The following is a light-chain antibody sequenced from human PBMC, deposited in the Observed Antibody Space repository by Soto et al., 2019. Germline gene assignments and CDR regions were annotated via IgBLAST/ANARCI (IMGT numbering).Light chain of an antibody. CDR1: QSVSSSY. CDR3: LQYGSSPYP. J-gene: IGKJ2*01. V-gene: IGKV3-20*01. Sequence: EIVLTQSPGTLSLSPGERATLSCRASQSVSSSYLAWYQQKPGQAPRPLIYGASSRATGIPDRFSGSGSGTDFSLTSSRLEPEYFAVYYCLQYGSSPYPFGQGTKLEIK. CDR2: GAS.